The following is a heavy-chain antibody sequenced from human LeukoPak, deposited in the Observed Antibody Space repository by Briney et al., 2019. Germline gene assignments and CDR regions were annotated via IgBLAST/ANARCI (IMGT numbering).Heavy chain of an antibody. CDR1: GGSFSGYY. CDR2: INHSGST. D-gene: IGHD3-22*01. Sequence: SETLSLTCAVYGGSFSGYYWSWIRQPPGKGLEWIGEINHSGSTNYNPSLKSRVTISVDTSKNQFSLKLSSVTAADTAVYYCARGLGRGINYYDSSGYDYWGQGTLVTVSS. J-gene: IGHJ4*02. CDR3: ARGLGRGINYYDSSGYDY. V-gene: IGHV4-34*01.